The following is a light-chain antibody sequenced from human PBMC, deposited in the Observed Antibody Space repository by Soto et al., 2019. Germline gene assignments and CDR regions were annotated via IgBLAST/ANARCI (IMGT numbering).Light chain of an antibody. CDR3: QQYDDLIT. CDR1: QDIRKN. Sequence: DIQMTQSPSSLSASVGDRVTITCQASQDIRKNLNWYQQKPGKAPKLLIYGVSNLETGVPSRFSGSGSGTYFTLTITSLQPEDISTYYCQQYDDLITFGGGTKVEIK. J-gene: IGKJ4*01. CDR2: GVS. V-gene: IGKV1-33*01.